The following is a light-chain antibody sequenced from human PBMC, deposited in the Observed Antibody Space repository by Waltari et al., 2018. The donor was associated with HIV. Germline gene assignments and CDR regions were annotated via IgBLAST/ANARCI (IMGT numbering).Light chain of an antibody. CDR3: QQYGSSLFT. CDR2: GAS. J-gene: IGKJ3*01. Sequence: EIVFTQSPGTLSLSPGERDTLSCRASQSVSSSYLAWYQQKPGQAPRLLIYGASSRATGIPDRFSGSGSGTDFTLTISRLEPEDFAVYYCQQYGSSLFTFGPGTKVDIK. CDR1: QSVSSSY. V-gene: IGKV3-20*01.